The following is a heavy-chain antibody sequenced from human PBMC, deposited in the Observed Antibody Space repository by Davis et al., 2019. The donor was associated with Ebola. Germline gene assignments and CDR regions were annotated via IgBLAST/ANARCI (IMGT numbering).Heavy chain of an antibody. CDR1: GSSIRNDYY. CDR2: VFHTGRA. D-gene: IGHD2-21*01. J-gene: IGHJ5*02. V-gene: IGHV4-38-2*02. CDR3: TGEIASTTFS. Sequence: PSETLSLTCTVSGSSIRNDYYWGWVRPPPGKGLEWIGTVFHTGRAYYNPSLTSRRSISIDTSKNQFSLRLSSVTASDTAVYYCTGEIASTTFSWGQGILVTVSS.